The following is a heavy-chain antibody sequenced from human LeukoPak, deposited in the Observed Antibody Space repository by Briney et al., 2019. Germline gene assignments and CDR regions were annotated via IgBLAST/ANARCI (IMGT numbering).Heavy chain of an antibody. CDR1: GYTFTSYD. CDR3: ARGCSGGSCYSNFDY. Sequence: ASVKVSCKASGYTFTSYDINRVRQATGQGLEGMGWMNPNSGNTGYAQKFQCRVTMTRNTSISTAYMELSSLRSEDTAVYYCARGCSGGSCYSNFDYWGQGTLVTVSS. V-gene: IGHV1-8*01. CDR2: MNPNSGNT. J-gene: IGHJ4*02. D-gene: IGHD2-15*01.